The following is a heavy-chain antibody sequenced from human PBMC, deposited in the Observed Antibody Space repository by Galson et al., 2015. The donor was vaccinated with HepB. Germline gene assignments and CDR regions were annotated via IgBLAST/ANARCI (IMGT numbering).Heavy chain of an antibody. J-gene: IGHJ3*02. CDR1: GGTFSSYA. CDR2: IIPIFGTA. D-gene: IGHD6-19*01. CDR3: ASASPGIAVAVRNDAFDI. Sequence: SVKVSCKASGGTFSSYAISWVRQAPGQGLEWMGGIIPIFGTANYAQKFQGRVTITADESTSTAYMELSSLRSEDTAVYYCASASPGIAVAVRNDAFDIWGQGTMVTVSS. V-gene: IGHV1-69*13.